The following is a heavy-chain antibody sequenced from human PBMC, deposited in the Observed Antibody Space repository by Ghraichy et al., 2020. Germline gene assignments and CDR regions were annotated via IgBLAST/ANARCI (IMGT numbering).Heavy chain of an antibody. D-gene: IGHD3-22*01. CDR2: ISGSGGST. J-gene: IGHJ4*02. Sequence: GESLNISCAASGFTFSSYAMSWVRQAPGKGLEWVSAISGSGGSTYYADSVKGRFTISRDNSKNTLYLQMNSLRAEDTAVYYCAKARHYYDSSGLWGQGTLVTVSS. V-gene: IGHV3-23*01. CDR3: AKARHYYDSSGL. CDR1: GFTFSSYA.